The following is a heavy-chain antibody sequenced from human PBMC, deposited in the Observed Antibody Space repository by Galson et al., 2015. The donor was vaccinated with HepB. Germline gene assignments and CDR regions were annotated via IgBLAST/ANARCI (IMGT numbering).Heavy chain of an antibody. Sequence: SLRLSCAASGFIFSRYWMHWVRQAPGKGLVWVSRINSDGRSTSYADSVKGRFTISRDNAKNTMYLQMNSLRAADTAVYYCARAKEGRGYFDYWGQGTLVTVSS. CDR1: GFIFSRYW. D-gene: IGHD3-10*01. V-gene: IGHV3-74*01. J-gene: IGHJ4*02. CDR3: ARAKEGRGYFDY. CDR2: INSDGRST.